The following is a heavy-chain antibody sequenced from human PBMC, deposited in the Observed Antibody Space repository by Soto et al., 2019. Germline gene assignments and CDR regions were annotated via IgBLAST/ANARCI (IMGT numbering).Heavy chain of an antibody. CDR3: AGLPVGSRYTIFGVVPKDY. CDR1: GGSFSGYY. D-gene: IGHD3-3*01. CDR2: INHSGST. V-gene: IGHV4-34*01. J-gene: IGHJ4*02. Sequence: SETLSLTCAVYGGSFSGYYWSWIRQPPGKGLEWIGEINHSGSTNYNPSLKSRVTISVDTSKNQFSLKLSSVTAADTAVYYCAGLPVGSRYTIFGVVPKDYWGQGTLVTVSS.